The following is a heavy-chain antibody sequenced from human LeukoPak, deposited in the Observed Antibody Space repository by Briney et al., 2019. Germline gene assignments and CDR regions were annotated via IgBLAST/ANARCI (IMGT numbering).Heavy chain of an antibody. V-gene: IGHV1-8*01. D-gene: IGHD3-16*01. CDR2: MNPNSGNT. Sequence: ASVKVSCKASGYTFTSYDINWVRQATGRGLEWMGWMNPNSGNTGYAQKFQGRVTMTRNTSISTAYMELSSLRSEDTAVYYCARGRSVKRILNYWGQGTLVTVSS. CDR3: ARGRSVKRILNY. J-gene: IGHJ4*02. CDR1: GYTFTSYD.